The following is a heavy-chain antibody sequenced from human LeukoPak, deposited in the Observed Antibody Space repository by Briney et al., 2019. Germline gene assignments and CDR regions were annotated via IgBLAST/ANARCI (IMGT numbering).Heavy chain of an antibody. CDR3: ARDHPSHYYGMDV. CDR1: GFTFSSYS. Sequence: GGSLRLSCAASGFTFSSYSMNWVRQAPGKGLEWVSSISSSSYIYYADSVKGRFTISRDNAKNSLYLQMNSLRAEDTAVYYCARDHPSHYYGMDVWGQGTTVTVSS. CDR2: ISSSSYI. D-gene: IGHD7-27*01. V-gene: IGHV3-21*01. J-gene: IGHJ6*02.